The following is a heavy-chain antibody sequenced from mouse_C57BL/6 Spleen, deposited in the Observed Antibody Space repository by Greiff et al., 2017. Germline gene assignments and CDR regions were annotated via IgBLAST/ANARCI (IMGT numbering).Heavy chain of an antibody. V-gene: IGHV5-17*01. CDR2: ISSGSSTI. D-gene: IGHD2-12*01. Sequence: EVKLQQSGGGLVKPGGSLKLSCAASGFTFSDYGMHWVRQAPEKGLEWVAYISSGSSTIYYADTVKGRFTISRDNAKNTLFLQMTSLRSEDTAMDYCARHYYKRGYFGYWGQGTTLTVSS. CDR1: GFTFSDYG. J-gene: IGHJ2*01. CDR3: ARHYYKRGYFGY.